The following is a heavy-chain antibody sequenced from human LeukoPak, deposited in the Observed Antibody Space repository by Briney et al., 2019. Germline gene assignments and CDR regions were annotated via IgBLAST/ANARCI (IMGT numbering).Heavy chain of an antibody. CDR1: GFTFSSYG. V-gene: IGHV3-33*01. Sequence: GGSLRLSCVASGFTFSSYGMHRVRQAPGKGLEWVAVIWDDGSNRYYTDSVKGRFTISRDDSKNTLNLQMNSLRGEDTAVYYCARVIGRHEVELMDYWGQGTLVTVSS. D-gene: IGHD1-7*01. J-gene: IGHJ4*02. CDR2: IWDDGSNR. CDR3: ARVIGRHEVELMDY.